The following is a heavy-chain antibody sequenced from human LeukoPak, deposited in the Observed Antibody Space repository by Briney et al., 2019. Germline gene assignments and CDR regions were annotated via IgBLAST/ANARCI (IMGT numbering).Heavy chain of an antibody. CDR1: GGSFSDYY. Sequence: SETLSLTCAVYGGSFSDYYWSWIRQPPGKGLEWIGEINHSGSTYYNPSLKSRVTISIDTSKKQFSLKLNSVTAADTAVYYCARAPPPRWFDPWGQGTLVTVSS. V-gene: IGHV4-34*01. J-gene: IGHJ5*02. CDR2: INHSGST. CDR3: ARAPPPRWFDP.